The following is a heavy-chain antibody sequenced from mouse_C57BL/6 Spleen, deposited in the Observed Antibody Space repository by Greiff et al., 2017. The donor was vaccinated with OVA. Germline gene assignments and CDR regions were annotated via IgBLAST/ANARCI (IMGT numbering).Heavy chain of an antibody. CDR2: ISSGGSYT. J-gene: IGHJ4*01. Sequence: EVKVVESGGDLVKPGGSLKLSCAASGFTFSSYGMSWVRQTPDKRLEWVATISSGGSYTYYPDSVKGRFTISRDNAKNTLYLQMSSLKSEDTAMYYCASWDVKVDYWGQGTSVTVSS. D-gene: IGHD4-1*01. CDR1: GFTFSSYG. CDR3: ASWDVKVDY. V-gene: IGHV5-6*01.